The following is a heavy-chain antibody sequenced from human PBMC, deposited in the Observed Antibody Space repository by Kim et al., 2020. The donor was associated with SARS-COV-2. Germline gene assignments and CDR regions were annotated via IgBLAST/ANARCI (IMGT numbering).Heavy chain of an antibody. CDR3: ATLDSSGYYKEYYFDY. V-gene: IGHV1-24*01. CDR1: GYTLTELS. J-gene: IGHJ4*02. Sequence: ASVKVSCKVSGYTLTELSMHWVRQAPGKGLEWMGGFDPEDGETIYAQKFQGRVTMTEDTSTDTAYIDLSSLRSEDTAVYYCATLDSSGYYKEYYFDYWGQGTLVTVSS. CDR2: FDPEDGET. D-gene: IGHD3-22*01.